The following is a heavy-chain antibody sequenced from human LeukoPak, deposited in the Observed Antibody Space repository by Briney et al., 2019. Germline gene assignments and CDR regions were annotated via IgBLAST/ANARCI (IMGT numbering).Heavy chain of an antibody. CDR3: ARDVDWNYDL. CDR1: GFPFSNYW. J-gene: IGHJ4*02. D-gene: IGHD1-7*01. Sequence: PGGSLRLSCVGSGFPFSNYWMNWVRQAPGKGLEWVANIKGSDKGHVDSVKGRFSVSRDDARNSLYLQMDSLRAEDTAVYYCARDVDWNYDLWGQGTVVRVSS. CDR2: IKGSDK. V-gene: IGHV3-7*01.